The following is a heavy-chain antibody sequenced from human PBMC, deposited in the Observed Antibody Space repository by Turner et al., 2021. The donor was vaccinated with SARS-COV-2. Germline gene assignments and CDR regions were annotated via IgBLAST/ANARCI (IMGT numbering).Heavy chain of an antibody. CDR2: IWYDGSNK. V-gene: IGHV3-33*01. CDR1: GFTFSSYG. D-gene: IGHD3-10*01. Sequence: QVQLVESGGGLVQPGRSLRLSCAASGFTFSSYGMHWVRQAPGKGLEWVAVIWYDGSNKYYADSVKGRFTISRDNSKNTLYLQMSSLRAEDTAVYYCARARYGSGSFLGYYMDVWGKGTTVTVSS. J-gene: IGHJ6*03. CDR3: ARARYGSGSFLGYYMDV.